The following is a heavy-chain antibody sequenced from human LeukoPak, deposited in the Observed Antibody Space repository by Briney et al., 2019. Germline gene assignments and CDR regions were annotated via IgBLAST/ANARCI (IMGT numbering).Heavy chain of an antibody. J-gene: IGHJ4*02. V-gene: IGHV4-31*03. CDR3: ARGELCGGDCYYYFDY. D-gene: IGHD2-21*02. CDR1: GGSISSGGYY. CDR2: IYYSGST. Sequence: SETLSLTCTVSGGSISSGGYYWSWIRQHPGKGLEWIGYIYYSGSTYYNPSLKSRVTISVDTSKNQFSLKLSSMTAADTAVYYCARGELCGGDCYYYFDYWGQGTLVTVSS.